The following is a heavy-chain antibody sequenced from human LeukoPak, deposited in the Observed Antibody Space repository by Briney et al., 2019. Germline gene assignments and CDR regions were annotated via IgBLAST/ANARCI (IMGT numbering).Heavy chain of an antibody. CDR2: IIPIFGTA. CDR3: ARGSSGWRDAFDI. D-gene: IGHD6-19*01. CDR1: GGTFSSYA. J-gene: IGHJ3*02. V-gene: IGHV1-69*13. Sequence: SVKVSCKASGGTFSSYAISWVRQAPGQGLEWMGGIIPIFGTANYAQKFQGRVTITADESTSTAYMELSSLRSEDTAVYYCARGSSGWRDAFDIWGQGTMVPVSS.